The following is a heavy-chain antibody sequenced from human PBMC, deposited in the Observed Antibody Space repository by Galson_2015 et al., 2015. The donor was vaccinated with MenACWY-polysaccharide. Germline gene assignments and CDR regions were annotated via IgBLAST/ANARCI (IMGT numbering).Heavy chain of an antibody. Sequence: QSGAEVKRPGESLKISCKGFGYSFTDYWIGWLRQMPGKGLEWMGIIYPGDSDTTYSPSFQGQVTISADRSISPAYLQWTSLKASDGAVYYCASHGLRTRYSSFDPWGQGTQVTVSS. V-gene: IGHV5-51*01. CDR2: IYPGDSDT. CDR3: ASHGLRTRYSSFDP. D-gene: IGHD4-17*01. J-gene: IGHJ5*02. CDR1: GYSFTDYW.